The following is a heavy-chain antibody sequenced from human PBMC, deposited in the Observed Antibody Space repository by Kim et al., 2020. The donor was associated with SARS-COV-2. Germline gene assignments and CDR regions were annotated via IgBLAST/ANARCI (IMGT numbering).Heavy chain of an antibody. V-gene: IGHV1-18*04. CDR2: ISAYNGNT. CDR3: ARDGVVVPAAIVYYGMDV. D-gene: IGHD2-2*02. CDR1: GYTFTSYG. Sequence: ASVKVSCKASGYTFTSYGISWVRQAPGQGLEWMGWISAYNGNTNYAQKLQGRVTMTTDTSTSTAYMELRSLRSDDTAVYYCARDGVVVPAAIVYYGMDVWGRGTTVTVSS. J-gene: IGHJ6*02.